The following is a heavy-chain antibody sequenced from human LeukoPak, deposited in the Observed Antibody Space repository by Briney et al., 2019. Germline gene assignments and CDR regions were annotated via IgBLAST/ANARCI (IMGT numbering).Heavy chain of an antibody. CDR1: GYTFTDYH. J-gene: IGHJ4*02. Sequence: ASVKVSCKASGYTFTDYHMHWVRQAPGQGLEWMGRIYPSSGGTNYAQKFQGRITLTTDTSINTAYMELSRLRFDDTAVYYCARDLPFEDWGQGTLVTVSS. V-gene: IGHV1-2*06. D-gene: IGHD2/OR15-2a*01. CDR3: ARDLPFED. CDR2: IYPSSGGT.